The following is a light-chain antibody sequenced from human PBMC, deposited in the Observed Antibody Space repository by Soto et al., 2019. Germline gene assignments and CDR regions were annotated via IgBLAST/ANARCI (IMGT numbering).Light chain of an antibody. J-gene: IGLJ2*01. V-gene: IGLV1-51*02. Sequence: QSVLTQPPSVSGAPGQRVTISCTGSSSNIGAGYDVHWYQQFPGTAPKLLIYENNKRPSGIPDRFSGSKSGTSATLGITGLQTGDEADYYCGTWDSSLSGGVFGGGTKVTVL. CDR1: SSNIGAGYD. CDR3: GTWDSSLSGGV. CDR2: ENN.